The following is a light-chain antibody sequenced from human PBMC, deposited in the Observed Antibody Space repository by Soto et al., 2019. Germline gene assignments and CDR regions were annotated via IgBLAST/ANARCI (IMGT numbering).Light chain of an antibody. CDR2: DVN. CDR3: VSFAGGTYV. CDR1: SSDVGAYIF. Sequence: QSVLTQPPSASGSPGQSVTISCTGTSSDVGAYIFVSWYQQHPGKAPKLMVYDVNRRPPGVPDLFFGSKSGNTASLTVSGLQAEDEADYYCVSFAGGTYVFGTGTKLTVL. J-gene: IGLJ1*01. V-gene: IGLV2-8*01.